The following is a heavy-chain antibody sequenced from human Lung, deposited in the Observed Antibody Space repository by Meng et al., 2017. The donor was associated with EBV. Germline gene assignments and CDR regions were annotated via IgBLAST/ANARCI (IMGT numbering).Heavy chain of an antibody. D-gene: IGHD1-26*01. V-gene: IGHV1-18*01. Sequence: QYQLVQHGDSFNNPGAPRNASSNASGYTFPNYGITWVRQVPGQGLEWMGWINAYNGDTNYAQTLQGRVTMTTDTSTSTAYMELRSLRSDDTAVYYCARVEVGITSGDYWGQGTLVTVSS. J-gene: IGHJ4*02. CDR1: GYTFPNYG. CDR3: ARVEVGITSGDY. CDR2: INAYNGDT.